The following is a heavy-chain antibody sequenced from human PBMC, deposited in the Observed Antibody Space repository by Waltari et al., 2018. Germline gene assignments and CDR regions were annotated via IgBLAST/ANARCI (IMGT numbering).Heavy chain of an antibody. CDR2: INQSGST. J-gene: IGHJ4*02. CDR1: GGSFSGYY. Sequence: QVQLQQWGAGLLKPSETLSLTCAVYGGSFSGYYWSWIRQPPGKGLEWIGEINQSGSTTYNPSLQSRVTISVDTSKNQFSLKLSSVTAADTAVYYCARGGYYDSSGYGRYWGQGTLVTVSS. CDR3: ARGGYYDSSGYGRY. D-gene: IGHD3-22*01. V-gene: IGHV4-34*01.